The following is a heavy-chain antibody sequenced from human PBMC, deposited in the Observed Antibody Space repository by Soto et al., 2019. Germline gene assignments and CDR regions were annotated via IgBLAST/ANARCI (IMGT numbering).Heavy chain of an antibody. CDR2: ISTSGSTI. J-gene: IGHJ4*02. Sequence: QPGGSLRLSCAASGFTFSSSEMNWVRQAPGKGLEWVSWISTSGSTIYYADSVKGRFTISRDNAENSLYLQMNSLRVEDTAVYYCARGGITGFDYWGQGTLVTVSS. V-gene: IGHV3-48*03. CDR1: GFTFSSSE. CDR3: ARGGITGFDY. D-gene: IGHD3-16*01.